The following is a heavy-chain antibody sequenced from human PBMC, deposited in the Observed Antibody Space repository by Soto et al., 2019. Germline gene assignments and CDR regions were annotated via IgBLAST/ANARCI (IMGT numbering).Heavy chain of an antibody. CDR1: GFTFSSYG. J-gene: IGHJ6*02. V-gene: IGHV3-33*01. Sequence: PGGSLRLSCAASGFTFSSYGMRWVRQAPGKGLEWVAVIWYDGSNKYYADSVKGRFTISRDNSKNTLYLQMNSLRAEDTAVYYCARDSKFGESLYYYYGMDVWGQGTTVTVSS. D-gene: IGHD3-10*01. CDR2: IWYDGSNK. CDR3: ARDSKFGESLYYYYGMDV.